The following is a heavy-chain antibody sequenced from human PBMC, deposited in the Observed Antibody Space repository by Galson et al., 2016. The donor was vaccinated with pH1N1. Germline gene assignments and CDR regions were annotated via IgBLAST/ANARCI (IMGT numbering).Heavy chain of an antibody. CDR2: IYAGDSDT. CDR1: GNSFSTSW. V-gene: IGHV5-51*03. Sequence: SGAEVKKPGESLKISCKASGNSFSTSWIGWVRQLPGKGLEWMGSIYAGDSDTRYNPSFPGHVTISVDKSIRTAYLQWSSLKAPDTAIYYCARGRRDSAYNWNLPLDYWGQGTLVTVSS. J-gene: IGHJ4*02. D-gene: IGHD1-20*01. CDR3: ARGRRDSAYNWNLPLDY.